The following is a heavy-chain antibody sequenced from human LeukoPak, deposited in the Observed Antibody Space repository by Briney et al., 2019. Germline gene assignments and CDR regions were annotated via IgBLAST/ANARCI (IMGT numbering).Heavy chain of an antibody. CDR1: GFTVSSNY. Sequence: GGSLRLSCAASGFTVSSNYMSRVRQAPEKGLEWVSIIYSGGNTYCADSVKGRFTISRDNSKNTLYLQMSSLRAEDTAVYYCARGSDSSGYYYFDYWGQGTLVTVSS. CDR2: IYSGGNT. D-gene: IGHD3-22*01. J-gene: IGHJ4*02. V-gene: IGHV3-66*01. CDR3: ARGSDSSGYYYFDY.